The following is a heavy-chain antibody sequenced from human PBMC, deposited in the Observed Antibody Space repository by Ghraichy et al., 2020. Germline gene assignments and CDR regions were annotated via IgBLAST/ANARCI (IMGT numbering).Heavy chain of an antibody. CDR2: VYHSGGT. J-gene: IGHJ3*01. CDR1: GYSISSGYN. CDR3: ARYCSSTSCYTRAFDF. V-gene: IGHV4-38-2*01. Sequence: SETLSLTCAVSGYSISSGYNWGWIRQPPGKGLEWIGYVYHSGGTDYNPSLKSRVTISLDTSKNQFSLKLSSVTAADTAVYRCARYCSSTSCYTRAFDFWGQGTMVTVSS. D-gene: IGHD2-2*02.